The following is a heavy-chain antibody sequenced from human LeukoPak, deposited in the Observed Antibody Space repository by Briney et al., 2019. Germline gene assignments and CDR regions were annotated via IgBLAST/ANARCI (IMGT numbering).Heavy chain of an antibody. CDR3: ARVGYDFWSGYSQDHGEYYFDY. Sequence: PVKVSCKASGGTFSSYAISWVRQAPGQGLEWMGGIIPIFGTANYAQKFQGRVTITADESTSTAYMELSSLRSEDTAVYYCARVGYDFWSGYSQDHGEYYFDYWGQGTLVTVSS. J-gene: IGHJ4*02. CDR2: IIPIFGTA. D-gene: IGHD3-3*01. CDR1: GGTFSSYA. V-gene: IGHV1-69*13.